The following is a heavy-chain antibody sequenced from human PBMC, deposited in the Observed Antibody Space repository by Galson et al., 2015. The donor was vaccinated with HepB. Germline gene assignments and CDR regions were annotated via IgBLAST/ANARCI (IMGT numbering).Heavy chain of an antibody. J-gene: IGHJ4*02. CDR2: IKEDGNEI. D-gene: IGHD3-3*01. CDR3: ARGHYDFLSGYYCDF. V-gene: IGHV3-7*01. Sequence: LRLSCAAFGLTFNKYWMTWVRQAPGKGLEWVANIKEDGNEIHYVDSVKGRFTISRDNAKNSLFLQMNSLRAEDTAVYFCARGHYDFLSGYYCDFWGQGTLVTVSS. CDR1: GLTFNKYW.